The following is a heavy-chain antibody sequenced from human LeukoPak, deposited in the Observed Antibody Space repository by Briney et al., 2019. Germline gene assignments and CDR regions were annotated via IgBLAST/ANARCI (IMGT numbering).Heavy chain of an antibody. CDR3: AKLLDFSGYYLGFDY. D-gene: IGHD3-22*01. CDR2: IIGSGGTT. CDR1: GFSFSNYG. V-gene: IGHV3-23*01. Sequence: GGSLRLSCAASGFSFSNYGMNWVRQAPGKGLEWVSGIIGSGGTTYYADSVKGRFTISRDNSKNTVYLQINNLRDEDTAVYYCAKLLDFSGYYLGFDYWGQGTLVTVSS. J-gene: IGHJ4*02.